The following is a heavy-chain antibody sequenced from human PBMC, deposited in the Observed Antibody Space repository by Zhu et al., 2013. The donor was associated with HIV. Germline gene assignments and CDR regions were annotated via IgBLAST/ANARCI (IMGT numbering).Heavy chain of an antibody. D-gene: IGHD3-16*02. CDR2: MNPNSGDT. V-gene: IGHV1-8*01. J-gene: IGHJ4*02. Sequence: QVQLVQSGAEVKKPGASVKVSCKAPPYTFTSYDISWVRQATGQGLEWMGWMNPNSGDTGYAQKFQGRVTMTRNTSISTAYMELSNLRSDDTAVYFCTRAPFLIFGGVVGGWGQGNPGHRLL. CDR3: TRAPFLIFGGVVGG. CDR1: PYTFTSYD.